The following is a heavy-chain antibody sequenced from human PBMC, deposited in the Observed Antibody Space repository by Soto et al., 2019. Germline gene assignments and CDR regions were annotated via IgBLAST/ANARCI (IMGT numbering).Heavy chain of an antibody. D-gene: IGHD7-27*01. CDR2: INHSGST. CDR1: GGSISSSSYY. V-gene: IGHV4-39*07. CDR3: ARDKITGALDY. Sequence: SETLSLTCTVSGGSISSSSYYWGWIRQPPGTVLEWIGEINHSGSTNYNPSLKSRVTISVDTSKTQLSLRLTSVTAVDTAVYYYARDKITGALDYWGQGTLVTVSS. J-gene: IGHJ4*02.